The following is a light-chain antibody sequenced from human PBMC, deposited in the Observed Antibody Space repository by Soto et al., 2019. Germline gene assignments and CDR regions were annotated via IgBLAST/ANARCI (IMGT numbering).Light chain of an antibody. CDR3: QSYDSSLSGYV. J-gene: IGLJ1*01. CDR2: GNN. Sequence: QSVLTQPPSVSGAPGQRVTISCTGSGSNIGAGYDVHWYQHLPGTAPRLLIYGNNNRPSGVPDRFSGSKSGTSASLAITGLQAEDEADYYCQSYDSSLSGYVFGTGTKVTVL. CDR1: GSNIGAGYD. V-gene: IGLV1-40*01.